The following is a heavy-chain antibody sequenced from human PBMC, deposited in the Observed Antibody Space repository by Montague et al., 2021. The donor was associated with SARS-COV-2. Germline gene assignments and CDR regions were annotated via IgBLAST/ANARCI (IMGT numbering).Heavy chain of an antibody. D-gene: IGHD4-17*01. CDR2: IYWDDDK. Sequence: PALVKPTQTLTLTCTFSGFSLNTGGEGVGWVRQPPGKALEWLALIYWDDDKRYSPSLKSRSTISKDTTKNEVVLTAANMDPVDTATYYCARYGDYGSWFDPWGQGTLVTVSS. CDR3: ARYGDYGSWFDP. V-gene: IGHV2-5*02. CDR1: GFSLNTGGEG. J-gene: IGHJ5*02.